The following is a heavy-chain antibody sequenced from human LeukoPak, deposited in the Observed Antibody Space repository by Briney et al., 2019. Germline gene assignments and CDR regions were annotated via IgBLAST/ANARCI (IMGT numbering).Heavy chain of an antibody. Sequence: ASVKVSCKASGGTFSSYAISWVRQAPGQGLEWMGWINPNSGGTNYAQKFQGRVTMTRDTSISTAYMELSRLRSDDTAVYYCARDYRRATHSSGYYYVLYWGQGTLVTVSS. J-gene: IGHJ4*02. CDR3: ARDYRRATHSSGYYYVLY. CDR1: GGTFSSYA. CDR2: INPNSGGT. V-gene: IGHV1-2*02. D-gene: IGHD3-22*01.